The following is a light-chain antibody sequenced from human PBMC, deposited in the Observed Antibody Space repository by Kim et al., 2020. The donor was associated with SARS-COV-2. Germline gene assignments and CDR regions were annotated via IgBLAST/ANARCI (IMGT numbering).Light chain of an antibody. CDR2: GKN. J-gene: IGLJ2*01. Sequence: FGQTVRITCQGDSLRTYYASWYQKKPGQAPILVIYGKNSRPSGIPDRFSGSSSGNTASLTVTGAQAVDEADYYCNSRDNSGDHVVFGGGTQLTVL. CDR3: NSRDNSGDHVV. V-gene: IGLV3-19*01. CDR1: SLRTYY.